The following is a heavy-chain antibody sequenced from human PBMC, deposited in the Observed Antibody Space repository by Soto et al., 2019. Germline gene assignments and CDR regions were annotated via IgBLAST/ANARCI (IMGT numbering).Heavy chain of an antibody. CDR3: ASLFVYYDSSGDAASDFGH. CDR2: IYYSGSG. CDR1: GGSINSGYC. V-gene: IGHV4-31*03. J-gene: IGHJ4*02. Sequence: QVQLQESGPGLVKPSQTLSLTCTVSGGSINSGYCWSWIRQHPGKGLEWIGYIYYSGSGNYNPSLAGGHTMSVPASTDQCSRKLCPVPAADTGVKMWASLFVYYDSSGDAASDFGHWGQGTLVTVSS. D-gene: IGHD3-22*01.